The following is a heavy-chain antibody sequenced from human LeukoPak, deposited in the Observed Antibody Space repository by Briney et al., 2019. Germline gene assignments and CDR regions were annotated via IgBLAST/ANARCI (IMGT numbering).Heavy chain of an antibody. D-gene: IGHD2-15*01. CDR3: ARLPGSSEEAFDI. CDR1: GGSISSGSYY. CDR2: IYTSGST. Sequence: SETLSLTCTVSGGSISSGSYYWSWIRQPAGKGLEWIGRIYTSGSTNYNPSLKSRVIISVDTSKNQFSLKLSSVTAADTAVYYCARLPGSSEEAFDIWGQGTMVTVSS. V-gene: IGHV4-61*02. J-gene: IGHJ3*02.